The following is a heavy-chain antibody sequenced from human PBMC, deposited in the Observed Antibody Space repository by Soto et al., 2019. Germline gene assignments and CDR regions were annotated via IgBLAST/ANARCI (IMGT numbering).Heavy chain of an antibody. Sequence: PSETLSLTCAVYGGSFSGYYWSWIRQPPGKGLEWIGEINHSGSTNYNPSLKSRVTISVDTSKNQFSLKLSSATAADTAVYYCARFPLRDFWSGYYTRAAFDIWGQGTMVTVSS. J-gene: IGHJ3*02. CDR1: GGSFSGYY. V-gene: IGHV4-34*01. CDR3: ARFPLRDFWSGYYTRAAFDI. D-gene: IGHD3-3*01. CDR2: INHSGST.